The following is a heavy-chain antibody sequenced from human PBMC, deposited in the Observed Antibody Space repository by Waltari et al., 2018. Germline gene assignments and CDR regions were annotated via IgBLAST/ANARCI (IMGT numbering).Heavy chain of an antibody. CDR3: AEAVEMASFDY. V-gene: IGHV4-39*07. CDR2: IYYSGST. J-gene: IGHJ4*02. CDR1: GGSISSSSYY. Sequence: QLQLQESGPGLVKPSETLSLTCTVSGGSISSSSYYWGWIRQPPGKGLEWIGSIYYSGSTSYNPSLKSRVTISVDTSKNQFSLKLSSVTAADTAVYYCAEAVEMASFDYWGQGTLVTVSS.